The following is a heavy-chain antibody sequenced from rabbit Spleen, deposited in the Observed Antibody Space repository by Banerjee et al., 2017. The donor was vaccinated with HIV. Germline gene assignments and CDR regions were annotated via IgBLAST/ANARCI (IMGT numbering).Heavy chain of an antibody. D-gene: IGHD8-1*01. Sequence: QALVVSCGDVLDQAAALPITCSTSSGFFISSYYMSWVRQAPGKGLEWIACIAGSSSDFTYSATWAKGRFTISKTSSTTVTLQLNSLTAADTATYFCARDTGTSFSTYGMDLWGQGTLVTVS. CDR2: IAGSSSDFT. CDR3: ARDTGTSFSTYGMDL. V-gene: IGHV1S40*01. CDR1: SGFFISSYY. J-gene: IGHJ6*01.